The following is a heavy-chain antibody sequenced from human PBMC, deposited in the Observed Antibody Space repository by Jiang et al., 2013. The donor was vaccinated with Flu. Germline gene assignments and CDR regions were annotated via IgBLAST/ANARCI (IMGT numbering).Heavy chain of an antibody. Sequence: SWVRQAPGKGLEWVSVIYSGGSTYYADSVKGRFTISRHNSKNTLYLQMNSLRAEDTAVYYCASGVGSGSPLDRYYYYGMDVWGQGTTVTVSS. D-gene: IGHD3-10*01. CDR2: IYSGGST. V-gene: IGHV3-53*04. J-gene: IGHJ6*02. CDR3: ASGVGSGSPLDRYYYYGMDV.